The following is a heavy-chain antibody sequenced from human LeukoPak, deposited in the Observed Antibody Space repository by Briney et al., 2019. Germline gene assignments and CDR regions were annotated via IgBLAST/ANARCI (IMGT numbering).Heavy chain of an antibody. Sequence: GGSLRLSSAASAFTFSNAWMSWVRQARGKGLEWVGRIKSKTDGGTTDYSAPVKGRFTISRDDSKNTLYLQMNSLKTEDTAVYYCTTDPGYCSGGSCYGMDVWGQGTTVTVSS. CDR3: TTDPGYCSGGSCYGMDV. CDR1: AFTFSNAW. J-gene: IGHJ6*02. V-gene: IGHV3-15*01. CDR2: IKSKTDGGTT. D-gene: IGHD2-15*01.